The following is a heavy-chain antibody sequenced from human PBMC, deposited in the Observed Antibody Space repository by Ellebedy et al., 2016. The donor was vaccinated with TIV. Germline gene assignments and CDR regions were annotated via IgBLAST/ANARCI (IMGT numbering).Heavy chain of an antibody. CDR2: INPNSGGT. Sequence: AASVKVSCKASGYTFTGYYMHWVRQAPGQGLEWMGWINPNSGGTNYAQKFQGWVTMTRDTSISTAYMELSRLRSDDTAVYYCARGRITIFGVAYDYWGQGTLVTVPS. CDR3: ARGRITIFGVAYDY. J-gene: IGHJ4*02. CDR1: GYTFTGYY. V-gene: IGHV1-2*04. D-gene: IGHD3-3*01.